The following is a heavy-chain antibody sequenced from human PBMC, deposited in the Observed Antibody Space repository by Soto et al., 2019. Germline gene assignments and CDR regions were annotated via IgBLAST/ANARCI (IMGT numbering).Heavy chain of an antibody. CDR3: ARRARADYYYMDV. D-gene: IGHD6-6*01. CDR1: GFTFSSDA. J-gene: IGHJ6*03. CDR2: ISSNGIGT. Sequence: EVQLVESGGGLAQPGGSLRLSCAASGFTFSSDAIDWVRQAPGKGLEYVSGISSNGIGTYYASSVKGRFTISRDNSRDTVYLQMDRLRPEDMAVYYCARRARADYYYMDVWGKGTTVTVS. V-gene: IGHV3-64*01.